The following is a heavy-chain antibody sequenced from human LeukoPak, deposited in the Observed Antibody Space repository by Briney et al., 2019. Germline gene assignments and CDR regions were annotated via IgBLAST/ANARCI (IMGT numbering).Heavy chain of an antibody. J-gene: IGHJ5*02. V-gene: IGHV1-8*02. CDR1: GYTFTSYD. CDR2: MNPNSGNT. D-gene: IGHD6-19*01. Sequence: ASVKVSCKASGYTFTSYDINWVRQATGQGLEWMGWMNPNSGNTGYAQKLQGRVTMTTDTSTSTAYMELRSLRSDDAAVYYCAREGRYSSGWYTWGQGTLVTVSS. CDR3: AREGRYSSGWYT.